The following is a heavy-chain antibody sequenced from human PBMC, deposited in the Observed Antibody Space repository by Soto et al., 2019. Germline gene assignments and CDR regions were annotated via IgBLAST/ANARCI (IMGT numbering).Heavy chain of an antibody. Sequence: PSETLSLTCTVSRGSISSSSYYWGWIRQPPGKGQERIGSIYYSGNTYYNPSLKSRVTISVDTSKNQFSLELSSVTAADTAVYYCARLPYCSGGSCYSGPDYWGQGTLVTVSS. V-gene: IGHV4-39*01. J-gene: IGHJ4*02. D-gene: IGHD2-15*01. CDR1: RGSISSSSYY. CDR2: IYYSGNT. CDR3: ARLPYCSGGSCYSGPDY.